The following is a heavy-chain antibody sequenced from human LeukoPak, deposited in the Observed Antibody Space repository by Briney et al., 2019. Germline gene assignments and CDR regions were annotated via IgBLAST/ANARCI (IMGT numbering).Heavy chain of an antibody. J-gene: IGHJ3*02. CDR3: ARPYCSSTSCYPNDAFDI. V-gene: IGHV5-51*01. Sequence: GESLKISCKGSGYSFTSHWIGWVRQMPGKGLEWMGIIYPGDSDTRYSPSFQGQVTISADKSISTAYLQWSSLKASDTAMYYCARPYCSSTSCYPNDAFDIWGQGTMVTVSS. CDR1: GYSFTSHW. CDR2: IYPGDSDT. D-gene: IGHD2-2*01.